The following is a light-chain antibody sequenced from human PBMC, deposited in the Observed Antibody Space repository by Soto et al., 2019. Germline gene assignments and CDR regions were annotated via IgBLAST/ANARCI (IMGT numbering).Light chain of an antibody. V-gene: IGLV2-14*01. CDR1: SSDIGGYDY. CDR3: SSYTDSSGLV. CDR2: EVS. J-gene: IGLJ1*01. Sequence: SVLAQPASVSGSPGQSITISCTGTSSDIGGYDYVSWYQQHPGKAPKLMVYEVSERPSGVSNRFSGSKSGNTASLTISGHQTEDEADYYCSSYTDSSGLVFGTGTKVTVL.